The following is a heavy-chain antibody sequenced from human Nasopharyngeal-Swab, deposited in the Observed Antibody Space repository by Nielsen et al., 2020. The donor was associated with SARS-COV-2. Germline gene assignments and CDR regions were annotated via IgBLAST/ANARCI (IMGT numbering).Heavy chain of an antibody. Sequence: GESLKISCAASGFIFSSHWMTWVRQPPGRGLEWVANIKQDGSEKEYADSVKGRFTISRDNAKNALYLQMNSLRAEDTAVYYCARGIGRFADWGQGTLITVSS. CDR3: ARGIGRFAD. J-gene: IGHJ5*02. D-gene: IGHD3-16*01. V-gene: IGHV3-7*03. CDR2: IKQDGSEK. CDR1: GFIFSSHW.